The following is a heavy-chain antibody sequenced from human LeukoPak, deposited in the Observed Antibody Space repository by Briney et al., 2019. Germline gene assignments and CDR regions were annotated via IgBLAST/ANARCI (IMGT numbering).Heavy chain of an antibody. D-gene: IGHD3-3*01. CDR2: IKQDGSEK. J-gene: IGHJ4*02. CDR1: GFTFSNYW. Sequence: GGSLRLSCAASGFTFSNYWMSWVRQAPGKGLEWVANIKQDGSEKCYVDSVKGRFTISRDNAKNSLYLQMNSLRVEDTAVYYCARGGARPSHHDFWSILDYWGQGTLVTVSS. V-gene: IGHV3-7*01. CDR3: ARGGARPSHHDFWSILDY.